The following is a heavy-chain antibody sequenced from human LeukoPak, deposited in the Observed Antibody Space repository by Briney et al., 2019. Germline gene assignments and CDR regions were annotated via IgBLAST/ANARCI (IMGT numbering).Heavy chain of an antibody. J-gene: IGHJ4*02. Sequence: PGGSLRLSCTASGFIVTNNYINWVRQAPGKGLEWVSLVYSGGSTYCADSVKGRFTISRDNSKNMAYLQMNSLRAEDTAMYYCARDPPAVLIDTYGWGQGTLVTVSS. CDR2: VYSGGST. CDR3: ARDPPAVLIDTYG. D-gene: IGHD2-8*01. CDR1: GFIVTNNY. V-gene: IGHV3-66*01.